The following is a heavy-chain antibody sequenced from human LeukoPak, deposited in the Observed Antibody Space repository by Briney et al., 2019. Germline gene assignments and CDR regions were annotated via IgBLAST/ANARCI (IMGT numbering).Heavy chain of an antibody. D-gene: IGHD2-8*01. Sequence: GGSLRLSCAGSGFTFSSYAMSWVRQAPGKGLEWVSAISDSGDYTYYADSVKGWFTISRDNSKNTLYLQMNSPRAEDTAVYYCAKDTSIGKYCTNGVCSPFDYWGQGTLVTVSS. V-gene: IGHV3-23*01. CDR3: AKDTSIGKYCTNGVCSPFDY. CDR1: GFTFSSYA. J-gene: IGHJ4*02. CDR2: ISDSGDYT.